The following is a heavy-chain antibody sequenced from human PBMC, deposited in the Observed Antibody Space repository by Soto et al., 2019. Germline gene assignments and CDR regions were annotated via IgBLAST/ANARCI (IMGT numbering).Heavy chain of an antibody. CDR3: ARVDWSGNDYDF. CDR2: IHHTGST. CDR1: GGSISTNHW. V-gene: IGHV4-4*02. D-gene: IGHD5-12*01. J-gene: IGHJ4*02. Sequence: QVQLQESGPGLVKPSETLSLTCAVSGGSISTNHWWTWVRQPPGQGLEYIGEIHHTGSTNYTPSLKSRVTRSVDKSKNQFSLKLTSVTAADTAVYYCARVDWSGNDYDFWGQGTLVTVSS.